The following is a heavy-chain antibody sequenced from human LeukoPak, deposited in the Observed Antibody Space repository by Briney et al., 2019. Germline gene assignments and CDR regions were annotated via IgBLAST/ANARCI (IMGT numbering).Heavy chain of an antibody. Sequence: SVKVSCKASGGTFSSYAISWVRQAPGQGLEWMGGIIPIFGTANYAQKSQGRVTITADESTSTAYMELSSLRSEDTAVYYCARVKLTGTTWSYYYYYMDVWGKGTTVTVSS. CDR2: IIPIFGTA. V-gene: IGHV1-69*13. CDR1: GGTFSSYA. CDR3: ARVKLTGTTWSYYYYYMDV. J-gene: IGHJ6*03. D-gene: IGHD1-7*01.